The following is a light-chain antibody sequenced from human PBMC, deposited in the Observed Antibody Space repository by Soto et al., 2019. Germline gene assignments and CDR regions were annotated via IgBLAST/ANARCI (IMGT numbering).Light chain of an antibody. Sequence: DIQMTQSPSTLSASVKDRDTITCRTSQSISSWLAWYQQKPGRAPKILIYKASSLESGVPSRFSGSGSGTEFTLTISSLQPDDFATYYCQQYNSVLTFGGGTKWIS. CDR2: KAS. CDR3: QQYNSVLT. CDR1: QSISSW. V-gene: IGKV1-5*03. J-gene: IGKJ4*01.